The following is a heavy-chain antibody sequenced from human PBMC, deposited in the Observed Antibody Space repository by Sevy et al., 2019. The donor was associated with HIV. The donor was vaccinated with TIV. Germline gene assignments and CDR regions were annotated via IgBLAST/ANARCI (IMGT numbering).Heavy chain of an antibody. CDR1: GFTFSHHN. Sequence: GSLRLSCAASGFTFSHHNMNWVRQAPGKGLEWISYISKSGRTTYFADSVRGRFTISRDNAKNSLFLEMHSLTDEDTAVYYCAREENRELGTIPLDSWGRGIQVTVSS. J-gene: IGHJ4*02. V-gene: IGHV3-48*02. CDR2: ISKSGRTT. CDR3: AREENRELGTIPLDS. D-gene: IGHD7-27*01.